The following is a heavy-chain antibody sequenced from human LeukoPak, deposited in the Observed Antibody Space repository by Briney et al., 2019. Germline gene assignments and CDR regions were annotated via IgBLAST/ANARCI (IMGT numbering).Heavy chain of an antibody. V-gene: IGHV3-23*01. CDR2: ISGSGGST. Sequence: GGSLRLSCAASGFTFSSYAMSWVRQAPGKGLEWVSAISGSGGSTYYADSVKGRFTISRDNSKNTLYLQMNSLRAEDTAVYYCAKNYYDSSGYHYTDACDIWGQGTMVIVSS. CDR1: GFTFSSYA. D-gene: IGHD3-22*01. CDR3: AKNYYDSSGYHYTDACDI. J-gene: IGHJ3*02.